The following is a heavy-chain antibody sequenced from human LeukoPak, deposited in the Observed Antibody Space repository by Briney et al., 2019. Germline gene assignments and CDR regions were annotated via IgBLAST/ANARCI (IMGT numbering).Heavy chain of an antibody. V-gene: IGHV1-46*01. CDR1: GYTFTGYY. Sequence: GASVKVSCKASGYTFTGYYMHWGRQAPGQGLERMGIINPSGGSTSYAQKFQGRVTMTRDTSTSTVYMELSSLRSEDTAVYYCARDYYDSSGYYHYYFDYWGQGTLVTVSS. J-gene: IGHJ4*02. CDR2: INPSGGST. D-gene: IGHD3-22*01. CDR3: ARDYYDSSGYYHYYFDY.